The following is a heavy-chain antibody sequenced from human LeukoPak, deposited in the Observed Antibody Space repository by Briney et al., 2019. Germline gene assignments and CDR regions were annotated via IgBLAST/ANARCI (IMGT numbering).Heavy chain of an antibody. CDR3: ARGGYSDKYYYYYMDV. CDR2: ISVSGNT. J-gene: IGHJ6*03. CDR1: GFTLSSYA. D-gene: IGHD1-26*01. Sequence: GGSLRLSCAASGFTLSSYAMSWVRQGPGKGLEWVSAISVSGNTYHADSVKGRFTISRDNSKNTLYLQMNSLRAEDTAVYYCARGGYSDKYYYYYMDVWGKGTTVTVSS. V-gene: IGHV3-23*01.